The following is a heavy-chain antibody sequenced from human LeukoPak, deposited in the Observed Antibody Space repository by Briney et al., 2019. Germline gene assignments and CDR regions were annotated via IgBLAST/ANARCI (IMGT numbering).Heavy chain of an antibody. CDR3: VRDSRPFKMATTYYWYFDL. CDR1: GFTFSSYW. J-gene: IGHJ2*01. D-gene: IGHD5-24*01. V-gene: IGHV3-74*01. CDR2: INSDESTT. Sequence: GGSLRLSCAASGFTFSSYWMHWVRQAPGKGLVWVSRINSDESTTNYADSVKGRFTISRDNAKNTLYLQMNSLRAEDTAVYYCVRDSRPFKMATTYYWYFDLWGRGTLVTVSS.